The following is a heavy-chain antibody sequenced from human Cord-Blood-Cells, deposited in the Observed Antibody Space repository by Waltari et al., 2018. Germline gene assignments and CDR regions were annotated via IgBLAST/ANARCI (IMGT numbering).Heavy chain of an antibody. CDR2: IIPIFGTA. D-gene: IGHD5-12*01. Sequence: QVQLVQSGAEVKKPGSSVKVSCKASGRTFSTYPISWVRQAPGQGLEWMGGIIPIFGTANYAQKFQGRVTITADESTSTAYMELSSLRSEDTAVYYCARENPEGLDAFDIWGQGTMVTVSS. CDR1: GRTFSTYP. J-gene: IGHJ3*02. V-gene: IGHV1-69*01. CDR3: ARENPEGLDAFDI.